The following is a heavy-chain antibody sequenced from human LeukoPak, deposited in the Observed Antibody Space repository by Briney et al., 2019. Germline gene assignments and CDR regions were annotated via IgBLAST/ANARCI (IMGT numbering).Heavy chain of an antibody. CDR2: IYYSGST. CDR1: GGSISSHY. D-gene: IGHD3-22*01. Sequence: SETLSLTCTVSGGSISSHYWSWIRQPPGKGLEWSGYIYYSGSTNYNPSLKSRVTISVDTSKNQFSLKLSSVTAADTAVYYCARQVGNYYDSSGYYFWKRSGNWFDPWGQGALVTVSS. J-gene: IGHJ5*02. CDR3: ARQVGNYYDSSGYYFWKRSGNWFDP. V-gene: IGHV4-59*11.